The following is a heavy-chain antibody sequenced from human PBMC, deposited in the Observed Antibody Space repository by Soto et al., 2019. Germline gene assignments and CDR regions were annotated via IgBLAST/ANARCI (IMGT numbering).Heavy chain of an antibody. CDR1: GFTFSSYA. J-gene: IGHJ2*01. D-gene: IGHD6-13*01. CDR3: AKEGAAAGTVSWDWYFDL. Sequence: EVQLLESGGGLVQPGGSLRLSCAASGFTFSSYAMSWVRQAPGKGLEWVSAISGSGGSTYYADSVKGRFTISRDNSKNTLYLQMNSLRAEDTAVYYCAKEGAAAGTVSWDWYFDLWGRGTLVTVSS. V-gene: IGHV3-23*01. CDR2: ISGSGGST.